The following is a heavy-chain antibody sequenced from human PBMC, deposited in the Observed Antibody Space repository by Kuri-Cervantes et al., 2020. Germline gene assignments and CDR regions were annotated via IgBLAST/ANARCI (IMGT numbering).Heavy chain of an antibody. Sequence: GGSLRLSCAASGLIFSSYTMNWVRQAPGKGLEWVSSIGSSSSYIYYADSVKGRFTISRDNAKNSLYLQMNSLRAEDTAVYYCARVRVQGVRKAGFDPWGQGTLVTVSS. CDR3: ARVRVQGVRKAGFDP. D-gene: IGHD3-10*01. CDR1: GLIFSSYT. J-gene: IGHJ5*02. V-gene: IGHV3-21*01. CDR2: IGSSSSYI.